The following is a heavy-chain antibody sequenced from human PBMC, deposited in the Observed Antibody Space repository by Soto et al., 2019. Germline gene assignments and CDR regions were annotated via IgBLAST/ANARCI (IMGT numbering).Heavy chain of an antibody. J-gene: IGHJ1*01. V-gene: IGHV3-23*01. D-gene: IGHD1-26*01. CDR2: ISGSGGST. Sequence: GSLGLCCAASGFTFKSSAMSWVRQAPGKGLEWVSAISGSGGSTYYADSVKGRFTISRDNSKNTLYLQMNSLRAEDTAVYYCAKDTSGSYYPGYFQHWGQGTLVTVSS. CDR1: GFTFKSSA. CDR3: AKDTSGSYYPGYFQH.